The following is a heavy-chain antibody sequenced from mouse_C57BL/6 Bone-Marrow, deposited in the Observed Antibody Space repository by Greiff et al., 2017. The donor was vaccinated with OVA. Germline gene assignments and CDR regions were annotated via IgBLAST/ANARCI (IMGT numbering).Heavy chain of an antibody. J-gene: IGHJ2*01. CDR3: TTWGVIY. CDR2: IDPENGDT. V-gene: IGHV14-4*01. CDR1: GFNIKDDY. Sequence: EVQLQQSGAELVRPGASVKLSCTASGFNIKDDYMHWVKQRPEQGLEWIGWIDPENGDTEYASKFQGKATITADTASNTAYLQLSSLTSEDTAVYYCTTWGVIYWGQGTTLTVSS.